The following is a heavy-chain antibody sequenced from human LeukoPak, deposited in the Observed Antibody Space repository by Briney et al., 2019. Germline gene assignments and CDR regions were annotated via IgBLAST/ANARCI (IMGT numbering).Heavy chain of an antibody. D-gene: IGHD3-3*01. CDR1: GYTLTELS. J-gene: IGHJ4*02. V-gene: IGHV1-24*01. CDR3: ATDNRPATFGVVMFDY. Sequence: ASVKVSCKVSGYTLTELSMHWVRQAPGKGLEWMGGFDPEDGETIYAQKFQGRVTMTEDTSTDTAYMELSSLGSEDTAVYYCATDNRPATFGVVMFDYWGQGTLVTVSS. CDR2: FDPEDGET.